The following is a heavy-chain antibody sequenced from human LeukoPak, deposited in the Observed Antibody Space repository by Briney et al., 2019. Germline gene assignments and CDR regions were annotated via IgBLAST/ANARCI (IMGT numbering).Heavy chain of an antibody. J-gene: IGHJ6*02. CDR1: GFTFSSYA. CDR2: ISYDGSNK. Sequence: PGRSLRLSCAASGFTFSSYAMHWVRQAPGKGLEWVAVISYDGSNKYYADSVKGRFTISRDNSKNTLYLQMNSLRAEDTAVYYCARDIVPAALYYGIDVWGQGTTVTVSS. D-gene: IGHD2-2*01. V-gene: IGHV3-30-3*01. CDR3: ARDIVPAALYYGIDV.